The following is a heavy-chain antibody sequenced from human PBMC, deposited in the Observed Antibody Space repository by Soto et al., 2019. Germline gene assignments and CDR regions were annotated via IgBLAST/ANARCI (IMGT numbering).Heavy chain of an antibody. CDR3: ATLPPRIVVVVLPIPS. CDR1: GGSMISYY. Sequence: SETLSLTCAVSGGSMISYYWSWIRQHPGKGLEWIGYIYYSGSTYYNPSLKSRVTISVDTSKNQFSLKLSSVTAADTAVYYCATLPPRIVVVVLPIPSWGQGTLVTVSS. D-gene: IGHD2-15*01. V-gene: IGHV4-59*06. CDR2: IYYSGST. J-gene: IGHJ4*02.